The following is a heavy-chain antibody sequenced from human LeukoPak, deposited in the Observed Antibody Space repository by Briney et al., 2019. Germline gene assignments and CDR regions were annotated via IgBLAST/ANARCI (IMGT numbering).Heavy chain of an antibody. CDR1: GFTFSSYS. CDR2: ISSSSSYI. D-gene: IGHD1-26*01. V-gene: IGHV3-21*04. CDR3: ARENSGSYLNWFDP. J-gene: IGHJ5*02. Sequence: GGSLRLSCAASGFTFSSYSMNWVRQASGKGLEWVSSISSSSSYIYYADSVKGRFTISRDNAKNSLYLQMNSLRAEDTAVYYCARENSGSYLNWFDPGGQGTLVTVS.